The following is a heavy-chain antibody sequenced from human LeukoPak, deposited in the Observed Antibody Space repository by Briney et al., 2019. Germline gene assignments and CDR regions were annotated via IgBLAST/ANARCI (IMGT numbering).Heavy chain of an antibody. D-gene: IGHD3-22*01. J-gene: IGHJ6*02. CDR3: AREDRNYYDSSGYYYLNYYYYYGMDV. CDR2: INHIGST. CDR1: RGSFSGYY. Sequence: SETLSLTCAVYRGSFSGYYWSSIRQPPGKGRDGMGEINHIGSTNYNPSLKSRVTISVDTSKNQFSLKLSSVTAADKAVYYCAREDRNYYDSSGYYYLNYYYYYGMDVWGQGTTVTVSS. V-gene: IGHV4-34*01.